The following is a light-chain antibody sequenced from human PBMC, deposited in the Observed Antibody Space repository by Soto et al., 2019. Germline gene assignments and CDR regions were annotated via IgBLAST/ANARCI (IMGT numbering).Light chain of an antibody. J-gene: IGLJ1*01. CDR2: EVS. CDR1: SSDVGGYNY. Sequence: QSALTQPASVSGSPGQSITISCTGTSSDVGGYNYVSWYQQHPGKAPKLMIYEVSNRPSGVSNRFSGSKSGNTASLTISGLQAEDEADYYCSSYTSSSTPDDFGTGTKLTVL. V-gene: IGLV2-14*01. CDR3: SSYTSSSTPDD.